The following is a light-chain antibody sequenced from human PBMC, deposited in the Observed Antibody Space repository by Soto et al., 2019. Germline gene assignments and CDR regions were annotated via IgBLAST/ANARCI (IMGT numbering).Light chain of an antibody. CDR3: QHYDNLPPFT. Sequence: DIPMTQSPSSQSASVGDRVTITCQASQDIRKYLNWYQQKPGRAPKLLIYGASNLETGVPSRFSGSGYGTDFIFTISSLQPEDIATYYCQHYDNLPPFTFGPGTKVAIK. V-gene: IGKV1-33*01. J-gene: IGKJ3*01. CDR1: QDIRKY. CDR2: GAS.